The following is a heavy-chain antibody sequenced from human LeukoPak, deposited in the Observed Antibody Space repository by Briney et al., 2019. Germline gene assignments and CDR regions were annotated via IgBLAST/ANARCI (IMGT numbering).Heavy chain of an antibody. J-gene: IGHJ6*04. Sequence: ASVKISCKASGYTFTSYGISWVRQAPGQGLEWMVWISAYNGNTNYAQKLQGRVTMTTDTSTSTAYMELRSLRSDDTAVYYCARKQWRATYYYYGMDVWGKGTTVTVSS. CDR1: GYTFTSYG. D-gene: IGHD6-19*01. V-gene: IGHV1-18*04. CDR2: ISAYNGNT. CDR3: ARKQWRATYYYYGMDV.